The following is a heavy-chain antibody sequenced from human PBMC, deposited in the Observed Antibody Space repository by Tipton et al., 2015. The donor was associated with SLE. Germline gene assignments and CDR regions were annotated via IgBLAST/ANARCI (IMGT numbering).Heavy chain of an antibody. CDR2: INESGST. V-gene: IGHV4-34*01. CDR3: ARLVGGADPNAFDI. CDR1: DGSFSGHY. J-gene: IGHJ3*02. Sequence: TLSLTCAVYDGSFSGHYWTWIRQPPERGLEWIGEINESGSTNYNPSLKSRVTISVDTSKNQFSLKLSSVTAADTAVYYCARLVGGADPNAFDIWGQGTMVTVSS. D-gene: IGHD1-26*01.